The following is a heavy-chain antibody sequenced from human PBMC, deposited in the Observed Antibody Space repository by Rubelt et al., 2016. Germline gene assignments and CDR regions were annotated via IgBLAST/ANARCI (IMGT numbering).Heavy chain of an antibody. D-gene: IGHD5-12*01. Sequence: WVRQAPGTGLEWVANIKQDGSEKNCVDSVKGRFTISRENAKNSLYLKMDSLRAGDTAVYYCARDPSSGFDGVDHGHFDYWGQGTLVTVSS. CDR2: IKQDGSEK. CDR3: ARDPSSGFDGVDHGHFDY. J-gene: IGHJ4*02. V-gene: IGHV3-7*01.